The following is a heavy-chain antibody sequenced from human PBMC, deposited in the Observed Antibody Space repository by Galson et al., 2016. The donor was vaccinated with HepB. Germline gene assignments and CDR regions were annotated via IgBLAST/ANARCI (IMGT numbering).Heavy chain of an antibody. CDR3: ARDLGGRVTGADY. Sequence: SVKVSCKASGYTFIHFYMHWARQAPGQGLVWMAMINPTGGMATYAQKFQGRVTVTRDTSTSTVYMELKSLKSEDTAVYYCARDLGGRVTGADYWGRGTLVTVSS. D-gene: IGHD2-15*01. CDR1: GYTFIHFY. CDR2: INPTGGMA. J-gene: IGHJ4*02. V-gene: IGHV1-46*01.